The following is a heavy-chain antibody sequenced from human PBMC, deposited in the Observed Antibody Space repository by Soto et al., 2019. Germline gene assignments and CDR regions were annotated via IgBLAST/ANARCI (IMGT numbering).Heavy chain of an antibody. CDR2: IYYSGST. V-gene: IGHV4-30-4*01. Sequence: PSETLSLTCTVSGGSINSGDYYWSWIRQPPGKGLEWIGYIYYSGSTYYNPSLKSRVTISVDTSKNQLSLKLSSVTAADTAVYYCARGSARNDYGDYGSFDYWGQGTLVTVSS. CDR1: GGSINSGDYY. J-gene: IGHJ4*02. D-gene: IGHD4-17*01. CDR3: ARGSARNDYGDYGSFDY.